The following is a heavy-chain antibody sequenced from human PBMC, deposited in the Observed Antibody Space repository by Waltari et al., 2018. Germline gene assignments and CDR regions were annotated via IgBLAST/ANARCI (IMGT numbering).Heavy chain of an antibody. D-gene: IGHD4-17*01. V-gene: IGHV3-48*04. CDR1: GFRFNSYS. Sequence: EVQLVESGGGLVQPGGSLRLSCPASGFRFNSYSMIWVRQAPGKVLEWVSYISGSSSTIYYADSVKGRFTISRDNAKNSLYLQMNSLRAEDMAMYYCARGFSTGRGFADYWGQGTLVTVSS. CDR2: ISGSSSTI. CDR3: ARGFSTGRGFADY. J-gene: IGHJ4*02.